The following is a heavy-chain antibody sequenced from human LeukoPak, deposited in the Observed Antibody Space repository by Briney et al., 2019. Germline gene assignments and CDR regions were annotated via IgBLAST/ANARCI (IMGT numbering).Heavy chain of an antibody. CDR1: GGSFSGYY. D-gene: IGHD6-19*01. Sequence: SETLSLTCAVYGGSFSGYYWTWIRQPPGKGLEWIGEINHSGSTNYNPPLKSRVTISVDTSKNQFSLNLNSVTAADTAVYYCARSGWYSFDYWGQGTLVTVSS. J-gene: IGHJ4*02. CDR3: ARSGWYSFDY. CDR2: INHSGST. V-gene: IGHV4-34*01.